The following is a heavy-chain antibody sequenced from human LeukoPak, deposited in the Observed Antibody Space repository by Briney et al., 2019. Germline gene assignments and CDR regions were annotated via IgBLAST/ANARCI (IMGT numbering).Heavy chain of an antibody. V-gene: IGHV3-64*02. J-gene: IGHJ6*03. D-gene: IGHD1-1*01. CDR1: GYSFSTYP. CDR2: ISVNGGIK. CDR3: AGPRAPYNNHHSHFYMDA. Sequence: GVSLTLACTASGYSFSTYPMLWVRQAPGKGLEFVSGISVNGGIKYYADSVEGRFTVSRDSSKNTLFLQLGSLRPDDTAVYYCAGPRAPYNNHHSHFYMDAWGKGTTVVVSS.